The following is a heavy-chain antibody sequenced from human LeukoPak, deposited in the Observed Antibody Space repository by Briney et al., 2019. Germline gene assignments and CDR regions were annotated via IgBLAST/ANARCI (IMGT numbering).Heavy chain of an antibody. CDR2: ISSSSSYI. J-gene: IGHJ6*03. D-gene: IGHD3-10*01. CDR3: ARGEYYYGSGSYPLYYYYYMDV. Sequence: KSGGSLRLSCAASGFTFSSYSMNWVRQAPGKGLEWVSSISSSSSYIYYADSVKGRFTISRDNAKNSLYLQMNSLGAEDTAVYYCARGEYYYGSGSYPLYYYYYMDVWGKGTTVTVSS. CDR1: GFTFSSYS. V-gene: IGHV3-21*01.